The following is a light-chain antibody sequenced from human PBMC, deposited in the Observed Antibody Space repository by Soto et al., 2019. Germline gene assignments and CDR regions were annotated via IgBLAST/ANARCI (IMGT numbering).Light chain of an antibody. CDR2: DAS. Sequence: EIVLTQSPATLSLSPGESDTLSCRASQSVSSYLAWYQQKPGQAPRLLIYDASNRATGIPARFSGSGSGTDFTLTISGLQSEDSAIYFCQPYNNWPFSFGKGTRRDIK. J-gene: IGKJ5*01. V-gene: IGKV3-11*01. CDR3: QPYNNWPFS. CDR1: QSVSSY.